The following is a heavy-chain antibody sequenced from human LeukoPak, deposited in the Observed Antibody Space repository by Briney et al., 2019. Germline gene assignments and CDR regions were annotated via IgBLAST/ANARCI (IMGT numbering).Heavy chain of an antibody. Sequence: GGSLRLSCAASGFTFSDYYMSWIRQAPGKGLEWVSYISSSGSTIYYADSVKGRFTISRDNAKNSLYLQMNSLRAEDTAVYYCARANYYDSSGYYLDYWGQGTPVTVSS. V-gene: IGHV3-11*01. D-gene: IGHD3-22*01. CDR1: GFTFSDYY. CDR3: ARANYYDSSGYYLDY. CDR2: ISSSGSTI. J-gene: IGHJ4*02.